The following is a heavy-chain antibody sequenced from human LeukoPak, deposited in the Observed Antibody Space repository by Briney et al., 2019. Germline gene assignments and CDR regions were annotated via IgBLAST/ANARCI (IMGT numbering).Heavy chain of an antibody. Sequence: GGSLRLPCAASGFTFSSYGMHWVRQAPGKGLEWVAVIWYDGSNKYYADSVKGRFTISRDNSKNTLYLQMNSLRAEDTAVYYCARDGIGYGLNYYYYYGMDVWGQGTTVTVSS. CDR1: GFTFSSYG. J-gene: IGHJ6*02. D-gene: IGHD5-18*01. CDR3: ARDGIGYGLNYYYYYGMDV. CDR2: IWYDGSNK. V-gene: IGHV3-33*01.